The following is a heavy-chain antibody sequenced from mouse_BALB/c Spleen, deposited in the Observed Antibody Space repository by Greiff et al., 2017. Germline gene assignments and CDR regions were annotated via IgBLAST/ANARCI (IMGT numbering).Heavy chain of an antibody. CDR3: ARGGNDVGGYAMDY. D-gene: IGHD2-2*01. CDR2: ISSGSSTI. Sequence: EVQLMESGGGLVQPGGSRKLSCAASGFTFSSFGMHWVRQAPEKGLEWIAYISSGSSTIYYADTVKGRCTISRDNPTNTQFLQMTSLRSEDTAMYECARGGNDVGGYAMDYWGQGTSVTVSS. J-gene: IGHJ4*01. V-gene: IGHV5-17*02. CDR1: GFTFSSFG.